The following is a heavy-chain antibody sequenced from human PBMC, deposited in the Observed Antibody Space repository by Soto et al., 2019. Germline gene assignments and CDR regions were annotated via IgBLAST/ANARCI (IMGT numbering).Heavy chain of an antibody. V-gene: IGHV4-39*01. J-gene: IGHJ6*02. D-gene: IGHD6-6*01. Sequence: QLQLQESGPGLVKPSETLSLTCTVSGGAISSSSYYWGWIRQPPGKGLEWIGSIYYSGSTYYNPSLKSRVTISVDKSKNQFSLKLSSVTAADTAVYSCARRYSSSYYYDYYGMDVWGQGTTVTVSS. CDR1: GGAISSSSYY. CDR2: IYYSGST. CDR3: ARRYSSSYYYDYYGMDV.